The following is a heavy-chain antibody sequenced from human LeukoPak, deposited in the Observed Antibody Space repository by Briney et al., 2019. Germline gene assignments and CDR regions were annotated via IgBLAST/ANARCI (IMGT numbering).Heavy chain of an antibody. CDR3: AREGMGTTFSAWFDP. Sequence: GGSLRLSCAASGLTFSSYAMSWVRQAPGKGLEWVSAISGSGGSTYYADSVKGRFTISRDNSKNTLYLQMNSLRAEDTAVYYCAREGMGTTFSAWFDPWGQGTLVTVSS. CDR1: GLTFSSYA. J-gene: IGHJ5*02. D-gene: IGHD1-7*01. V-gene: IGHV3-23*01. CDR2: ISGSGGST.